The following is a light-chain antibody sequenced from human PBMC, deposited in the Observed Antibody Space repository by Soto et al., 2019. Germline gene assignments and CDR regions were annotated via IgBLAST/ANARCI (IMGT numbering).Light chain of an antibody. CDR1: QSVTSNY. CDR2: GAS. J-gene: IGKJ1*01. Sequence: EIVLTQSPATLSLSPGERATLSCRASQSVTSNYLAWYQQKPGQAPRLLIYGASSRATAIPDRFSGSGSGTDFTLTISRLEPEALAVYHCQQYGDSPQTFGQGTKVEIK. V-gene: IGKV3-20*01. CDR3: QQYGDSPQT.